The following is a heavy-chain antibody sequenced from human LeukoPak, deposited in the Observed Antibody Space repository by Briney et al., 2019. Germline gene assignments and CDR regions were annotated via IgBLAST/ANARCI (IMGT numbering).Heavy chain of an antibody. CDR2: IHTIGST. V-gene: IGHV4-61*02. CDR1: GGSISSGNYY. CDR3: ARDGSGSPERY. J-gene: IGHJ4*02. D-gene: IGHD3-10*01. Sequence: PWETLSLTCTVSGGSISSGNYYWSWIRRPAGKGLEWIGRIHTIGSTNYNPYLKSRVTISVDTSKNKFSLKLSSVTVADTAVYYCARDGSGSPERYWGQGTLVTVSS.